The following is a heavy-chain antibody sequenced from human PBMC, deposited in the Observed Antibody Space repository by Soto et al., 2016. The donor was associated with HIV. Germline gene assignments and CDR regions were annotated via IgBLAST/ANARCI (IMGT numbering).Heavy chain of an antibody. V-gene: IGHV1-69*12. D-gene: IGHD3-22*01. CDR1: GGTFSSYA. Sequence: QVQLVQSGAAVKKPGSSMKVSCKASGGTFSSYAISWVRQAPGQGLEWMGGIIPIFGTANYAQKFQGRVTITADESTSTAYMELSSLRSEDTAVYYCATSTDDSSGEGYWGQGTLVTVSS. CDR3: ATSTDDSSGEGY. CDR2: IIPIFGTA. J-gene: IGHJ4*02.